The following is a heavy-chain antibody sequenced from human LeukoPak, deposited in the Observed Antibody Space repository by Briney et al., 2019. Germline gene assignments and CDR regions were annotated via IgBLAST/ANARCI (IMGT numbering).Heavy chain of an antibody. D-gene: IGHD3-22*01. CDR3: ARGVHYYDSSGYHPAYFDY. V-gene: IGHV4-34*01. J-gene: IGHJ4*02. Sequence: SETLSLTCAVYGGSFSGYYWSWIRQPPGKGLEWIGEINHSGSTNYNPSLKSRVTISVDTSKNQFSLKLSSVTAADTAVYYCARGVHYYDSSGYHPAYFDYWGQGTLVTVSS. CDR2: INHSGST. CDR1: GGSFSGYY.